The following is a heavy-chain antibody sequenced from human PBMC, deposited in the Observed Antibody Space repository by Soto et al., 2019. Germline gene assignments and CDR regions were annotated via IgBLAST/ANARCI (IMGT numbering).Heavy chain of an antibody. J-gene: IGHJ4*02. V-gene: IGHV3-23*01. D-gene: IGHD3-22*01. Sequence: EVQLLESGGGLVQPGGSLRLSCAASGFTFSSYAMSWVRQAPGKGLEWVSAISGSGGSTYYEDSVKGRLTISRDNSKNTLYLQMNSLRAEDTAVYYCANTQYYYDSSGYSNFDYWGQGTLVTVSS. CDR1: GFTFSSYA. CDR3: ANTQYYYDSSGYSNFDY. CDR2: ISGSGGST.